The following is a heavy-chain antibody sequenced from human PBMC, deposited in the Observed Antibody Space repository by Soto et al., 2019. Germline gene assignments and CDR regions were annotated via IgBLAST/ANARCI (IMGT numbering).Heavy chain of an antibody. CDR3: AREAQANTYYYDSSGYRTYYFDY. D-gene: IGHD3-22*01. CDR1: GGTFSSYA. J-gene: IGHJ4*02. Sequence: SVKVSCKASGGTFSSYAISWVRQAPGQGLEWMGGIIPIFDTANYAQKFQGRVTITADESTSTAYMELSSLRSEDTAVYYCAREAQANTYYYDSSGYRTYYFDYWGQGTLVTVSS. V-gene: IGHV1-69*13. CDR2: IIPIFDTA.